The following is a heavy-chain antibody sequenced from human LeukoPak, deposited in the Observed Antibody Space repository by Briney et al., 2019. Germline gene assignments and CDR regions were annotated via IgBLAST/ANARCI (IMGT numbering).Heavy chain of an antibody. Sequence: GGSLRLSCAASGFTFSSYSMNWVRQAPGKGLEWVSSISTSNSYIYYADSVKGRFTISRDNAKNSLYLQMDSLRAEDTAVYYCARDIVVVPAAVPQVLWFDPWGQGTLVTVSS. V-gene: IGHV3-21*01. CDR1: GFTFSSYS. CDR2: ISTSNSYI. D-gene: IGHD2-2*01. J-gene: IGHJ5*02. CDR3: ARDIVVVPAAVPQVLWFDP.